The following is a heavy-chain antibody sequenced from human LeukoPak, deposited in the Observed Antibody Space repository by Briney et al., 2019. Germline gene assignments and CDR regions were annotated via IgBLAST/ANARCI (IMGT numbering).Heavy chain of an antibody. D-gene: IGHD3-10*01. CDR2: IYYSGST. CDR3: ARAPGPDWFGAYYYYMDV. V-gene: IGHV4-59*01. CDR1: GGSISSYY. J-gene: IGHJ6*03. Sequence: SETLSLTCTVSGGSISSYYWSWIRQPPGKGLEWIGYIYYSGSTNYNPSLKSRVTISVDTSKNQFSLKLSSVTAADTAVYYCARAPGPDWFGAYYYYMDVWGKGTTVTVSS.